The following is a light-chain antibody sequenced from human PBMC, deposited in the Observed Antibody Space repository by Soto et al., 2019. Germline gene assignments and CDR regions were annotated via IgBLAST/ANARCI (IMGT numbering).Light chain of an antibody. CDR2: AAS. CDR1: QGISNY. V-gene: IGKV1-27*01. Sequence: DIAMTQSPSSLSASVGDRVTITCRASQGISNYLAWYQQKPGKVPKLLIYAASTLQSGVPTRFSGSGSGTDFTLTISSLQTEDVATYYCQRYDSAPFTFGPGTKVDIK. J-gene: IGKJ3*01. CDR3: QRYDSAPFT.